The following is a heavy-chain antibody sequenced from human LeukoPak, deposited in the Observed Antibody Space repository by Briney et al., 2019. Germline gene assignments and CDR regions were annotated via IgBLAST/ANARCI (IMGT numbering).Heavy chain of an antibody. CDR2: IKSKTDGGTT. V-gene: IGHV3-15*01. CDR3: TQTWGDYYFDY. CDR1: GFTFSNAW. D-gene: IGHD7-27*01. J-gene: IGHJ4*02. Sequence: PGGSLRLSCAASGFTFSNAWMSWVRQAPGKGLEWVGRIKSKTDGGTTDYAAPVKGRFTISRDDSKNTLYLQMNSLKTEDTAVYYCTQTWGDYYFDYCGQGTLVTVSS.